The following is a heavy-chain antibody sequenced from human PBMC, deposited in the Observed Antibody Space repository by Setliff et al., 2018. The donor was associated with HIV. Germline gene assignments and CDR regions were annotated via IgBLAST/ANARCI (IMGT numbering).Heavy chain of an antibody. V-gene: IGHV1-18*01. Sequence: ASVKVSCKAAGYTFSDYGIAWVRQAPGRGLEWMGWISRYSGNTLYAQKFQGRVTMTTDTSTGTAYMELRSLRSDDTAVYYCARGAYDSTDTYYYYGMDVWGQGTAVTV. CDR2: ISRYSGNT. J-gene: IGHJ6*02. D-gene: IGHD3-22*01. CDR3: ARGAYDSTDTYYYYGMDV. CDR1: GYTFSDYG.